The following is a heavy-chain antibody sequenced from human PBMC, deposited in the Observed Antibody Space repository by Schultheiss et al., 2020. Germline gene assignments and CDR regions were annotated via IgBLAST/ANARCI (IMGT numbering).Heavy chain of an antibody. CDR3: ARNRATYYYYYGMDV. Sequence: SETLSLTCTVSGGSISSYYWSWIRQPAGKGLEWIGYIYYSGSTYYNPSLKSRVTISVDTSKNQFSLKLSSVTAADTAVYYCARNRATYYYYYGMDVWGQGTTVTVSS. CDR2: IYYSGST. J-gene: IGHJ6*02. D-gene: IGHD1-26*01. V-gene: IGHV4-59*01. CDR1: GGSISSYY.